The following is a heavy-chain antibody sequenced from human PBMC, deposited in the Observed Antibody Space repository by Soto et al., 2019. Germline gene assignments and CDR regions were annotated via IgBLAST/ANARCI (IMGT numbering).Heavy chain of an antibody. CDR3: AKRFGVIFGVVITPTDAFDI. Sequence: EVQLLESGGGLVQPGGSLRLSCAASGFTFSSYAMSWVRQAPGKGLEWVLAISGSGGSTYYADSVKGRFTISRDNSKNTLYLQMNSLRAEDTAVYYCAKRFGVIFGVVITPTDAFDIWGQGTMVTVSS. CDR1: GFTFSSYA. D-gene: IGHD3-3*01. J-gene: IGHJ3*02. V-gene: IGHV3-23*01. CDR2: ISGSGGST.